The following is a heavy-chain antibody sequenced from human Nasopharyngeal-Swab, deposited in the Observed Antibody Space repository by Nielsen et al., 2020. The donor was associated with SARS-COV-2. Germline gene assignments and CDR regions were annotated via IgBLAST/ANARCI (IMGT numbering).Heavy chain of an antibody. V-gene: IGHV3-33*01. CDR3: ARDLTPMVIIYAFDM. J-gene: IGHJ3*02. CDR2: IWNDGSNK. Sequence: VRQAPGKGLEWVAVIWNDGSNKYYADSVKGRFTISRDNSKNTLYLQMNSLRAEDTAVYYCARDLTPMVIIYAFDMWGQGTMVTVSS. D-gene: IGHD5-18*01.